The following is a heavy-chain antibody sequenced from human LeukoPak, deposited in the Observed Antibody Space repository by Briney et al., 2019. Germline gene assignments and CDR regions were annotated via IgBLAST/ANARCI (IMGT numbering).Heavy chain of an antibody. CDR2: IIPIFGTA. V-gene: IGHV1-69*13. CDR1: GGTFSSYA. CDR3: ARAQGYCSSTSCYSYYMDV. J-gene: IGHJ6*03. D-gene: IGHD2-2*01. Sequence: GASVKVSCKASGGTFSSYAISWVRQAPGQGLEWMGGIIPIFGTANYAQKFQGRVTITADESTSTAYMELSSLRSEDTAVYYCARAQGYCSSTSCYSYYMDVWGKGTTVTISS.